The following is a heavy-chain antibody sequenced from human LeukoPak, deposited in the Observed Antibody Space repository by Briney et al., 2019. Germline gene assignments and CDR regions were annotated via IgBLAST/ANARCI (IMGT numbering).Heavy chain of an antibody. V-gene: IGHV4-39*07. CDR3: ARGLHYFDY. CDR2: IYYSGST. J-gene: IGHJ4*02. CDR1: GGSISSSSYY. Sequence: PSETLSLTCTVSGGSISSSSYYWGWIRQPPGKGLEWIGSIYYSGSTYYNPSLKSRVTISVDTSKNQFSLKLSSVTAADTAVYYCARGLHYFDYWGQGTLVTVSS.